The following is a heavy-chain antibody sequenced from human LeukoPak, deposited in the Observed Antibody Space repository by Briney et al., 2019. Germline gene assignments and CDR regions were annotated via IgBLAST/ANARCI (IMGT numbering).Heavy chain of an antibody. CDR2: FYTSGRA. D-gene: IGHD3-10*01. CDR3: ARNSAGEPYGH. J-gene: IGHJ4*02. V-gene: IGHV4-4*07. Sequence: SETLSLTCTVSGGSISSDYWSWIRQPAGKGLEWIGRFYTSGRANYNPSLKGRVTISGDTSKNQFSLKLTSVTAADTAVYYCARNSAGEPYGHWGQGTLVTVSS. CDR1: GGSISSDY.